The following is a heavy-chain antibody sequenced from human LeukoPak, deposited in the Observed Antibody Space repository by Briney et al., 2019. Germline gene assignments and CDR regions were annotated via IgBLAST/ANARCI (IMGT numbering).Heavy chain of an antibody. CDR3: ARSLQSYVLRYFDWPHGWFDP. CDR2: IYYSGST. V-gene: IGHV4-39*07. J-gene: IGHJ5*02. Sequence: PSETLSLTCTVSGGSISSSSYYWGWIRQPPGKGLEWIGSIYYSGSTNYNPSLKSRVTISVDTSKNQFSLKLSSVTAADTAVYYCARSLQSYVLRYFDWPHGWFDPWGQGTLVTVSS. D-gene: IGHD3-9*01. CDR1: GGSISSSSYY.